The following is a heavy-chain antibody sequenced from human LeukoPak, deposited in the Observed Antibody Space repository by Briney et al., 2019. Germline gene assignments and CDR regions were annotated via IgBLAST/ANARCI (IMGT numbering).Heavy chain of an antibody. CDR2: IIPIFGTA. Sequence: GASVKVSCKASGYTFTSYGISWVRQAPGQGLEWMGGIIPIFGTANYAQKFQGRVTITADKSTSTAYMELSSLRSEDTAVYYCASLDYDFWSGYSPVPFYYYMDVWGKGTTVTVSS. D-gene: IGHD3-3*01. CDR3: ASLDYDFWSGYSPVPFYYYMDV. CDR1: GYTFTSYG. V-gene: IGHV1-69*06. J-gene: IGHJ6*03.